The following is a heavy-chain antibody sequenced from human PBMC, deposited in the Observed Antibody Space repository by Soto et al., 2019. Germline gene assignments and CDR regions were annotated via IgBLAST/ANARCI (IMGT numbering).Heavy chain of an antibody. V-gene: IGHV3-30*18. J-gene: IGHJ3*02. CDR3: AKSSGTSWAFDI. Sequence: GGSLRLSCAASGFTFSSYGMHWVRQAPGKGLEWVAVISYDGSNKYYADSVKGRFTISRDNSKNTLYLQMNSLRAEDTAVYYCAKSSGTSWAFDIWGQGTMVTVSS. D-gene: IGHD6-19*01. CDR2: ISYDGSNK. CDR1: GFTFSSYG.